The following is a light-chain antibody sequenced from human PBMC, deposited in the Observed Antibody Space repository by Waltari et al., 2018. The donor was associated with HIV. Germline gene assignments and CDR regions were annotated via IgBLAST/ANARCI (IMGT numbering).Light chain of an antibody. J-gene: IGLJ3*02. V-gene: IGLV2-14*03. CDR2: DVT. CDR3: SSYTSSSTWV. CDR1: SSDVGGYNY. Sequence: QSALTQPASVSGSPGQSITISCTGTSSDVGGYNYVSWYQQHPGKAPKLMIYDVTNRASGVSNRFSGSKAGNTASLTISGLQLEDEADYYGSSYTSSSTWVFGGGTKLTVL.